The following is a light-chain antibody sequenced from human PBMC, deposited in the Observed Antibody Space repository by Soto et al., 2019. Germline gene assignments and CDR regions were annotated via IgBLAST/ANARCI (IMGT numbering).Light chain of an antibody. V-gene: IGKV1-5*03. J-gene: IGKJ1*01. CDR1: QSISSW. CDR3: QQYNSYSA. CDR2: KAS. Sequence: DVQMTQSPSTLSASVGDRVTITCRASQSISSWLAWYQQKPGKAPNLLIYKASSLGSGVPSRFSGSGSGTEFTLPISSLQPDDYETYYCQQYNSYSAFGQGTKVEIK.